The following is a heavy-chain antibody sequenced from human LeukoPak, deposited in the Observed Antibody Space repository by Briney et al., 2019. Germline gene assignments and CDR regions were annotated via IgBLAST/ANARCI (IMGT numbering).Heavy chain of an antibody. CDR2: IYSGDNT. V-gene: IGHV3-53*01. J-gene: IGHJ4*02. D-gene: IGHD2-15*01. CDR1: GFTVSSNF. Sequence: GGSLRLSCAVSGFTVSSNFMSWVRQAPGKGLEWVSVIYSGDNTYYADSVKGRFTISRDNSKNTLYLQMNSLRADDTAVYYCARDPRYCSGGSCYHYWGQGTLVTVSS. CDR3: ARDPRYCSGGSCYHY.